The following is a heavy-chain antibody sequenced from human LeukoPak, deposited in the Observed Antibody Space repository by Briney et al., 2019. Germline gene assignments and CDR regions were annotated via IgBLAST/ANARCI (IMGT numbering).Heavy chain of an antibody. V-gene: IGHV3-53*01. D-gene: IGHD3-10*01. J-gene: IGHJ4*02. Sequence: PGGSLRLSCAASGFTVSSNYMSWVRQAPGKGLEWVSVIYSGGSTYYADSVKGRFTISRDNSKITLYLQMNSLRAEDTAVYYCARASILWFGELLWGQGTLVTVSS. CDR3: ARASILWFGELL. CDR1: GFTVSSNY. CDR2: IYSGGST.